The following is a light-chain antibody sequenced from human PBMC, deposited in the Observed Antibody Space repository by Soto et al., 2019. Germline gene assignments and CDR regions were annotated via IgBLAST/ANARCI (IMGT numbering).Light chain of an antibody. V-gene: IGLV2-14*01. J-gene: IGLJ2*01. CDR1: SSDVGGYNY. CDR2: DVS. Sequence: QSVLTQPASVSGSPGQSINISCTGTSSDVGGYNYVSWYQQHPGKAPKLMIYDVSNRPSGVSNRFSGSKSGNTASLTISGLQAEDEADFYCSLYTSSTTVVFGGGTKLTVL. CDR3: SLYTSSTTVV.